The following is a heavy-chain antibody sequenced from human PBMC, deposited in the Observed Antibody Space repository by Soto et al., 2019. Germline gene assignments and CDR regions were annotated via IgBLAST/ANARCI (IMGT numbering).Heavy chain of an antibody. D-gene: IGHD3-22*01. CDR3: ARRDRSGFSYWLDT. J-gene: IGHJ5*02. V-gene: IGHV4-31*03. Sequence: QVQLQESGPGLVKPSQTLSLTCTVSGGSISSGDYYWSWIRQHPGKGLEWIGTIYFSGTTYYNPPLKSRVTSSVDTSKNQFSLNLSSVTAADTAVYYCARRDRSGFSYWLDTWGQGTLVTVSS. CDR2: IYFSGTT. CDR1: GGSISSGDYY.